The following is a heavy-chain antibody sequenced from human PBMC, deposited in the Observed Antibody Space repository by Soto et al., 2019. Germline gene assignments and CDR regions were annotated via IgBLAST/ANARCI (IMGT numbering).Heavy chain of an antibody. CDR2: IVPMNGSP. CDR1: AGMFYSSE. V-gene: IGHV1-69*13. CDR3: SFAPNWTYPLTRY. D-gene: IGHD2-2*01. Sequence: SVKDSVQASAGMFYSSEMNRVRQAPGQGLEWMGGIVPMNGSPKYAQEFLGRVTISADASATTAYMDLSGLKSEDTAVYYCSFAPNWTYPLTRYWGRGTQVTVSS. J-gene: IGHJ4*02.